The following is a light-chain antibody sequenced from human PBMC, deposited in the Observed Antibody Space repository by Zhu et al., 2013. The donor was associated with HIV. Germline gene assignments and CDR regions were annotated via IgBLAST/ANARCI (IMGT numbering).Light chain of an antibody. CDR1: QSVSSSY. CDR3: QQYGKSPLT. CDR2: DTS. V-gene: IGKV3-20*01. Sequence: EIVLTQSPATLSLSPGERATLSCRASQSVSSSYLAWYQHKPGQAPRLLIYDTSNRATGIADRFSGSGSGTDFTLSISRLEPEDFAVYYCQQYGKSPLTFGGGTTVEIK. J-gene: IGKJ4*01.